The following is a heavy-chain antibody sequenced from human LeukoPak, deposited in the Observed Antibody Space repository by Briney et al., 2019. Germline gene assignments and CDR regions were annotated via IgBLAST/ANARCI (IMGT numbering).Heavy chain of an antibody. Sequence: GGSLRLSCAASGFTFSSYSMNWVRQAPGKGLEWFSYISSSGSTIYYADSVKGRFTISRDNAKNSLYLQMNSLRAEDTAVYYCAELGITMIGGVWGKGTTVTISS. V-gene: IGHV3-48*04. CDR2: ISSSGSTI. J-gene: IGHJ6*04. CDR3: AELGITMIGGV. CDR1: GFTFSSYS. D-gene: IGHD3-10*02.